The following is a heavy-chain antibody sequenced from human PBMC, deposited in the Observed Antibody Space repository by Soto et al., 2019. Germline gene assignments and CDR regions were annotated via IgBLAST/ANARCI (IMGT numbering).Heavy chain of an antibody. CDR2: IIPIFGTA. Sequence: GASVKVSCKASGGTFSSYAISWVRQAPGQGLEWMGGIIPIFGTANYAQKFQGRVTITADESTSTAYMELSSLRSEDTAVYYCARLKQQLDHYYYYGMDVWGQGTMVTVSS. V-gene: IGHV1-69*13. D-gene: IGHD6-13*01. J-gene: IGHJ6*02. CDR1: GGTFSSYA. CDR3: ARLKQQLDHYYYYGMDV.